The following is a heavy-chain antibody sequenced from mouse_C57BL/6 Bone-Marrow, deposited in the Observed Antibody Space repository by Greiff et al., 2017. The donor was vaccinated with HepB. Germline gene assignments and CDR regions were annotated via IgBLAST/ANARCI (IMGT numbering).Heavy chain of an antibody. CDR1: GYAFSSSW. CDR2: IYPGDGDT. J-gene: IGHJ2*01. D-gene: IGHD1-1*01. CDR3: AITKGY. V-gene: IGHV1-82*01. Sequence: VQLQQSGPELVKPGASVKISCKASGYAFSSSWMNWVKQRPGKGLEWIGRIYPGDGDTNYNGKFKGKATLTADKSSSTADMQLSSLTSEDSAVYFCAITKGYWGQGTTLTVSS.